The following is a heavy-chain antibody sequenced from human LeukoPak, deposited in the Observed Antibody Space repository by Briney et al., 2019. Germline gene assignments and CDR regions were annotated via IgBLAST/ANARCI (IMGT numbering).Heavy chain of an antibody. CDR3: ARSDWFDP. CDR2: IHGDGRTT. Sequence: GGSLRLSCAASGFTFSTYWMHWVRQAPGRGLVWVSRIHGDGRTTSYADSVKGRLTISRDNAKNTLYLQMNSLRAEDTAVYYCARSDWFDPWGQGTLVTVSS. CDR1: GFTFSTYW. J-gene: IGHJ5*02. V-gene: IGHV3-74*01.